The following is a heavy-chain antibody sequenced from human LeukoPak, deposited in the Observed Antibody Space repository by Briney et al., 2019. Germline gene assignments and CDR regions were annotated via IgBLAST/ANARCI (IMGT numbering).Heavy chain of an antibody. CDR3: ARGPYSYDSSGAFDI. CDR1: GGSISSSSYY. Sequence: SETLSLTCTVSGGSISSSSYYWGWIRQPPGKGLEWIGSIYYSGSPYYNPSLKSRVTISVDTSKKQFSLKLSSVTAAGTAVYFCARGPYSYDSSGAFDIWGQGTMVTVSS. V-gene: IGHV4-39*01. J-gene: IGHJ3*02. D-gene: IGHD3-22*01. CDR2: IYYSGSP.